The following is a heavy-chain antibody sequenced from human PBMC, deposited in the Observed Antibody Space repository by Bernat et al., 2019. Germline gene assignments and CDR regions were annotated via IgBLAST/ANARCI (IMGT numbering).Heavy chain of an antibody. J-gene: IGHJ4*02. CDR3: AGADRVAGTPISDY. CDR2: ISDDGKNI. CDR1: GFTFRSYA. Sequence: QVQLLESGGGVVQPGRSLRLSCAASGFTFRSYAMHWVRQAPGKGLEWVAVISDDGKNIYYVDSVKGRFTVSRDNSKSTLYVQMNSLRAEDTAVYYCAGADRVAGTPISDYWGQGTLVTVSS. V-gene: IGHV3-30*04. D-gene: IGHD6-19*01.